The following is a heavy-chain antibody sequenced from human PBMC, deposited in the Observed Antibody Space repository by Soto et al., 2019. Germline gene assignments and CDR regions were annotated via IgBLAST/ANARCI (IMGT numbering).Heavy chain of an antibody. CDR1: GGSISSSNW. J-gene: IGHJ6*02. CDR2: IYHSGST. Sequence: LSLTCAVSGGSISSSNWWSWVRQPPGKGLEWIGEIYHSGSTNYNPSLKSRVTISVDKSKNQFSLKLSSVTAADTAVYYCARYDFWSGYPEGNYYYYGMDVWGQGTTVTVSS. D-gene: IGHD3-3*01. CDR3: ARYDFWSGYPEGNYYYYGMDV. V-gene: IGHV4-4*02.